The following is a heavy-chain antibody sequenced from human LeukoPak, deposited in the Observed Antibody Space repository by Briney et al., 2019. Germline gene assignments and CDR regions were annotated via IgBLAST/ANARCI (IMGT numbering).Heavy chain of an antibody. CDR2: ISYDESNK. CDR1: GFTFSSYT. J-gene: IGHJ4*02. V-gene: IGHV3-30-3*01. CDR3: AREIVY. Sequence: GGSLRLSCTASGFTFSSYTMHWGRQAPGRGLEWVAVISYDESNKYYADSVKGRFTISRDNSKNTLYLQMNGLRAEDTAVYYYAREIVYWGRGTLVTVSS. D-gene: IGHD3-16*02.